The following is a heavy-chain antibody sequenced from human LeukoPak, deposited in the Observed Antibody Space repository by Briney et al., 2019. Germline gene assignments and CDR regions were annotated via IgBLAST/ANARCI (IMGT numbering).Heavy chain of an antibody. CDR3: AKSLGSKRYLDFMDV. Sequence: PGRSLRLSCAASGFTFSSYAMHWVRQAPGKGLEWVAVISYDGSNKYYADSVKGRFTISRDNSKNTLYLQMNRLRVDDAAVYYCAKSLGSKRYLDFMDVWGKGTTITVSS. D-gene: IGHD3-9*01. CDR2: ISYDGSNK. V-gene: IGHV3-30*04. J-gene: IGHJ6*03. CDR1: GFTFSSYA.